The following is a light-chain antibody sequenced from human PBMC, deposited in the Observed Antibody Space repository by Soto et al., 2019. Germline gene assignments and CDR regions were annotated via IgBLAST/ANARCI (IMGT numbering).Light chain of an antibody. CDR3: SSYTSSTPYVV. CDR1: SSDIGGYNY. Sequence: QSALTQPASVSGSPGQSITISCTGGSSDIGGYNYVSWYQQHPGKAPKLMIYEVSNRPSGVSNRFSGSKSGNTASLTISGLQAEDEADYYCSSYTSSTPYVVFGGGTKLTVL. J-gene: IGLJ2*01. CDR2: EVS. V-gene: IGLV2-14*01.